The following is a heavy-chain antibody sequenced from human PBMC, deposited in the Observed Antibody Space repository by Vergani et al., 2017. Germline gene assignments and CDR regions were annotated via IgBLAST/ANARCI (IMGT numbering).Heavy chain of an antibody. V-gene: IGHV5-51*03. CDR3: AKTHDCSSLFSSYNWFDP. J-gene: IGHJ5*02. CDR2: IYAGDSDV. Sequence: EVMLVQSGAEVKKPGESLKISCQGSGYSITNYWIAWVRQRPGKGLEWMGIIYAGDSDVRYSPSFQGQVTMSVDKSLSTAYLQWSSLKASDTATYYCAKTHDCSSLFSSYNWFDPWGQGTQVTVSS. D-gene: IGHD3-3*01. CDR1: GYSITNYW.